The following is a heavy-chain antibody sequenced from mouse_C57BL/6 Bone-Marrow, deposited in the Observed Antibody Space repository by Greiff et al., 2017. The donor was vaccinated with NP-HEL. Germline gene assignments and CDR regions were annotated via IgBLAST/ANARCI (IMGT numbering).Heavy chain of an antibody. Sequence: LVESGAELVRPGASVTLSCKASGYTFTDYEMHWVKQTPVHGLEWIGAIDPETGGTAYNQKFKGKAILTADKSSSTAYMELRSLTSEDSAVYYCTRHYDGAYWGQGTLVTVSA. D-gene: IGHD1-2*01. V-gene: IGHV1-15*01. CDR2: IDPETGGT. J-gene: IGHJ3*01. CDR1: GYTFTDYE. CDR3: TRHYDGAY.